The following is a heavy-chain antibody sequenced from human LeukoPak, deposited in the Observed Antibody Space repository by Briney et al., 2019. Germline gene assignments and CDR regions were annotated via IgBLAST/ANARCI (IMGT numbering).Heavy chain of an antibody. CDR3: ARDFTVDGTGGFDY. CDR1: GYTFTSYY. Sequence: GASVKVSCKASGYTFTSYYMHWVRQAPGQGLEWMGIINPRGVSTSYAQRVQGRVTMTGDTSTSTVYMELSSLRSEDTAVYYCARDFTVDGTGGFDYWGQGTLVTVSS. CDR2: INPRGVST. J-gene: IGHJ4*02. D-gene: IGHD6-19*01. V-gene: IGHV1-46*01.